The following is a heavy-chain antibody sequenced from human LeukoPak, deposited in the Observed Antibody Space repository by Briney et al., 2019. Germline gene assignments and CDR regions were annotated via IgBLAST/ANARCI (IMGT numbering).Heavy chain of an antibody. Sequence: ASVKVSCKASGYTFTGYYMRWVRQAPGQGLEWMGWINPNSGGTNYAQKFQGRVTMTRDTSISTAYMELSRLRSDDTAVYYCARAEPSYSYGYEFDYWGQGTLVTVSS. CDR2: INPNSGGT. CDR1: GYTFTGYY. J-gene: IGHJ4*01. D-gene: IGHD5-18*01. V-gene: IGHV1-2*02. CDR3: ARAEPSYSYGYEFDY.